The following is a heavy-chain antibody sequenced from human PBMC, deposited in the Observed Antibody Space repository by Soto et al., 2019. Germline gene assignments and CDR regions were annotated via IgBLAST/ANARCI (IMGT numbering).Heavy chain of an antibody. Sequence: GGSLRLSCAVSGLTVSSNYMSWVRQAPGEGLEWVSVIYSGGSTFYADSVKGRFTISRDSSKNTLYLQMNSLRAEDTAVYYCTRGPYGTGGDYYYGMDVWGQGTTVTVSS. CDR1: GLTVSSNY. D-gene: IGHD3-10*01. J-gene: IGHJ6*02. V-gene: IGHV3-53*05. CDR2: IYSGGST. CDR3: TRGPYGTGGDYYYGMDV.